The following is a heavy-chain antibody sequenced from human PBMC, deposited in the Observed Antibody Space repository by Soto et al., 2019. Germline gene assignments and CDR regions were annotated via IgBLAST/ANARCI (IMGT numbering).Heavy chain of an antibody. CDR3: ARDRQQLGYWYFDL. Sequence: QVQLVESGGGVVQPGRSLRLSCAASGFTFSSYAMHWVRQAPGKGLEWVVVISYDGSNKYYADSVKGRFTISRDNSKNTLYLQMNSLRAEDTAVYYCARDRQQLGYWYFDLWGRGTLVTVSS. V-gene: IGHV3-30-3*01. D-gene: IGHD6-13*01. J-gene: IGHJ2*01. CDR1: GFTFSSYA. CDR2: ISYDGSNK.